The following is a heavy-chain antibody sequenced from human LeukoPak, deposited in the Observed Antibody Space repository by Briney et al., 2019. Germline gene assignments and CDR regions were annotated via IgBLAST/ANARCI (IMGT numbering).Heavy chain of an antibody. J-gene: IGHJ4*02. CDR2: INHSGST. D-gene: IGHD4-17*01. CDR1: GGSISSYY. Sequence: SETLSLTCTVSGGSISSYYWSWIRQPPGKGLEWIGEINHSGSTNYNPSLKSRVTISVDTSKNQFSLKLSSVTAADTAVYYCARGETTVTLFDYWGQGTLVTVSS. CDR3: ARGETTVTLFDY. V-gene: IGHV4-34*01.